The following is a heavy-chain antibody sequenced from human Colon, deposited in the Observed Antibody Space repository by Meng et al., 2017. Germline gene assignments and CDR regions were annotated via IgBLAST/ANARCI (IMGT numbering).Heavy chain of an antibody. CDR3: ARVRRSGDDFDY. D-gene: IGHD1-26*01. CDR2: IYYSGST. CDR1: GGSISTGGYY. J-gene: IGHJ4*02. V-gene: IGHV4-31*01. Sequence: QGLMQEPGPGLVKPSLTLSLTCTVSGGSISTGGYYWSWIRQLPGKGLEWIGYIYYSGSTYYNPSLRSLVSISVDTSKNQFSLRLTSVTAADTAVYYCARVRRSGDDFDYWGQGTLVTVSS.